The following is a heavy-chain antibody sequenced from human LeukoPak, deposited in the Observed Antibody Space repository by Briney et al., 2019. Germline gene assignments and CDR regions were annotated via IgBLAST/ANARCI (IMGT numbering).Heavy chain of an antibody. Sequence: GRSLRLSCAASGFTFSSYAMHWVRQAPGKGLEWVAVISYDGSNKYYADSVKGRFTISRDNSKNTLYLQMNSLRAEDTAVCYCARVRITGTTSAFGIWGQGTMVTVSS. CDR2: ISYDGSNK. CDR3: ARVRITGTTSAFGI. CDR1: GFTFSSYA. V-gene: IGHV3-30*04. J-gene: IGHJ3*02. D-gene: IGHD1-20*01.